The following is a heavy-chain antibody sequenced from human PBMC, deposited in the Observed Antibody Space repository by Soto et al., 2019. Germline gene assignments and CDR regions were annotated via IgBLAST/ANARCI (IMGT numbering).Heavy chain of an antibody. CDR3: ARGDGYNFFDY. CDR1: GFSFSTYG. J-gene: IGHJ4*02. CDR2: ISNDGSNK. V-gene: IGHV3-30*03. D-gene: IGHD5-12*01. Sequence: HPGGSLRLSCAASGFSFSTYGMRWVRQAPGKGLEWVAFISNDGSNKYYADSVKGRFTISRDNSKNSLYLQMNSLRAEDTAVYYCARGDGYNFFDYWGQGTLVTAPQ.